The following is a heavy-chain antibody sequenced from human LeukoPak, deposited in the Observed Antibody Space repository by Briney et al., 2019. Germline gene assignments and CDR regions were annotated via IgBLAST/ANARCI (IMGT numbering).Heavy chain of an antibody. J-gene: IGHJ4*02. CDR2: IYPGDSDT. D-gene: IGHD3-16*01. CDR3: VRGWWSFDY. V-gene: IGHV5-51*01. Sequence: GESLKIFCKGSGYTFTSFWIGWVRQMPGKVLEWMASIYPGDSDTTHSPSFQGQVTISADKSSSTAYLRLSSLKASDTAIYYCVRGWWSFDYWGQGSLVTVSS. CDR1: GYTFTSFW.